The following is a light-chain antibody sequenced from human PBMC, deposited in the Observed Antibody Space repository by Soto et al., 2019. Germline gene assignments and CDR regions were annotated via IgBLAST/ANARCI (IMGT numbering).Light chain of an antibody. V-gene: IGKV1-12*01. Sequence: DIQMTQSPSSVSASVGDIITITCRASQPINTWLAWYQQKPGKAPNLLIYAASTLHRGAPSRFSGSGSGTDFSLTIRNLEPEDFATYYCQQSNSFPYTFGQGTKVEMK. J-gene: IGKJ2*01. CDR3: QQSNSFPYT. CDR1: QPINTW. CDR2: AAS.